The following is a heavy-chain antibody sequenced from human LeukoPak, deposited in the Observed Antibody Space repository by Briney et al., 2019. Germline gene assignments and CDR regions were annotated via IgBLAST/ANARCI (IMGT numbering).Heavy chain of an antibody. D-gene: IGHD3-9*01. V-gene: IGHV3-23*01. J-gene: IGHJ4*02. CDR1: GFTFSSYS. Sequence: GGSLRLSCAASGFTFSSYSMNWVRQAPGKGLEWVSGISDSGGSTYYADSVKGRFTISRDNSKNMLYLQMNSLRAEDTAVYYCAKDSESNYDFLTGYYTPYYFDYWGQGTLVTVSS. CDR3: AKDSESNYDFLTGYYTPYYFDY. CDR2: ISDSGGST.